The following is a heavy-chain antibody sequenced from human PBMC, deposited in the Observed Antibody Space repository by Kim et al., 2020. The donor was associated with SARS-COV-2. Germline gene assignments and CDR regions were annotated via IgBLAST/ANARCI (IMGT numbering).Heavy chain of an antibody. CDR3: AKEGSIGYKYFDY. D-gene: IGHD3-22*01. CDR1: GFTFSSYA. CDR2: IYSGGSAS. J-gene: IGHJ4*02. V-gene: IGHV3-23*03. Sequence: GGSLRLSCAVSGFTFSSYAMSWVRQAPGKGLEWVSVIYSGGSASFYADSVKGRFTISRDDSKNTLYLQMNSLRAEDTAIYYCAKEGSIGYKYFDYWGQGTLVTVSS.